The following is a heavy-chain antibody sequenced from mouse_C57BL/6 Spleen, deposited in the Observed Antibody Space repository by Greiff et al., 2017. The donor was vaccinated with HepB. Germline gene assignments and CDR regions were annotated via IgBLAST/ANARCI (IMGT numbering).Heavy chain of an antibody. D-gene: IGHD2-2*01. CDR3: ARAYGYDEAY. J-gene: IGHJ3*01. V-gene: IGHV1-64*01. CDR1: GYTFTSYW. CDR2: IHPNSGIT. Sequence: QVQLQQPGAELVKPGASVKLSCKASGYTFTSYWMHWVKQRPGQGLEWIGMIHPNSGITNYNEKFKSKATLTVDKSSSTAYMQLSSLTSEDSAVYYCARAYGYDEAYWGQGTLVTVSA.